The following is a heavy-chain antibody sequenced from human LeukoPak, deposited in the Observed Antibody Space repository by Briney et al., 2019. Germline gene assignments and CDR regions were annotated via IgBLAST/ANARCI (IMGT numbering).Heavy chain of an antibody. Sequence: SVKVSCKASGGTFSSYAISWVRQAPGQGLEWMGGIIPIFGTANYAQKFQGRVTITTDESTSAAYMELSSLRSEDTAVYYCARELTGVVTDWYFDLWGRGTLVTVSS. D-gene: IGHD3-3*01. CDR1: GGTFSSYA. CDR3: ARELTGVVTDWYFDL. CDR2: IIPIFGTA. J-gene: IGHJ2*01. V-gene: IGHV1-69*05.